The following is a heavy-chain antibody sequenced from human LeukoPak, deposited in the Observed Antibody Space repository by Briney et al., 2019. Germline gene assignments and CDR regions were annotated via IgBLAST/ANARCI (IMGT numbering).Heavy chain of an antibody. CDR1: GLIVSSNH. D-gene: IGHD3-10*01. CDR3: ATERPGSRVLDY. Sequence: GGSLILSCAASGLIVSSNHMNWVRQAPGKGLEWVSIIYSSDYRYYADSVKGRFTISRDKPKNTLYLQMNSLRVEDTAVYYCATERPGSRVLDYWGQGNVVTVSS. CDR2: IYSSDYR. J-gene: IGHJ4*02. V-gene: IGHV3-66*01.